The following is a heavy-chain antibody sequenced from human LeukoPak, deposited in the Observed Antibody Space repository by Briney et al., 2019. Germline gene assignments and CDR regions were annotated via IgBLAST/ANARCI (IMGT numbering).Heavy chain of an antibody. V-gene: IGHV1-69*13. CDR3: ALEFRTFYAVFDY. Sequence: SVKVSCKASGGTFSSYAISWVRQAPGQGLEWMGGIIPIFGTANYAQKFQGRVTITADESTTTAYMELKSLRSEDTAVYYCALEFRTFYAVFDYWGQGTLVTVSS. CDR2: IIPIFGTA. J-gene: IGHJ4*02. D-gene: IGHD2-2*01. CDR1: GGTFSSYA.